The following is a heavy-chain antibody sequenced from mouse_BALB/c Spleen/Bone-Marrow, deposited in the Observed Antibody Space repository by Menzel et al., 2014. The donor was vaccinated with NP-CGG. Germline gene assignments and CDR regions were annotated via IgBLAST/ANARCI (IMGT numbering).Heavy chain of an antibody. CDR2: IIPYNDGT. J-gene: IGHJ1*01. CDR1: GYTFTSYV. D-gene: IGHD2-3*01. Sequence: EVQLQQSGPELVKPGTSVKMSCKASGYTFTSYVMHWVKQKPGQGLEWIGYIIPYNDGTKYNEKFKGKATLTSDKSSSTAYMELSSLTSEDSAVYYCESHDGYYVGWYFDVWGAGTTVTVSS. CDR3: ESHDGYYVGWYFDV. V-gene: IGHV1-14*01.